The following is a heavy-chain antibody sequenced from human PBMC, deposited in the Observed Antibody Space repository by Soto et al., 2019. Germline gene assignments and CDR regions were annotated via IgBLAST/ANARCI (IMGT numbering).Heavy chain of an antibody. CDR3: ARSSGVVVVPNDY. D-gene: IGHD3-22*01. Sequence: QVQLQESGPGLVKPSETLSLTCTVSGGSVSSGSYYWSWIRQPPGKGLEWIGYIYYSGSTNYNPSLKSRVTISVDTSKNQFSLKLSSVTAADTAVYYCARSSGVVVVPNDYWGQGTLVTVSS. CDR1: GGSVSSGSYY. CDR2: IYYSGST. V-gene: IGHV4-61*01. J-gene: IGHJ4*02.